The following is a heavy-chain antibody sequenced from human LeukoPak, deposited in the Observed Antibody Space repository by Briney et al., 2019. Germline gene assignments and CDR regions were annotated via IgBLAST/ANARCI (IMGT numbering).Heavy chain of an antibody. CDR3: ARDANDGYGGYMDV. CDR1: GDSIPSAGYF. CDR2: IYNSGST. J-gene: IGHJ6*03. V-gene: IGHV4-31*03. D-gene: IGHD5-24*01. Sequence: SETLSLTCTVSGDSIPSAGYFWNWIRQHPGKGLEWIGYIYNSGSTSYNPSLKSRISISIDTSKNQFSLRLSSVTAADTAVYYCARDANDGYGGYMDVWGQGTMVTVSS.